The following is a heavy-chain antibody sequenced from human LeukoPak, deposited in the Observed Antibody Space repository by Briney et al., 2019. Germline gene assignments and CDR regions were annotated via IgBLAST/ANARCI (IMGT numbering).Heavy chain of an antibody. D-gene: IGHD3-22*01. V-gene: IGHV1-18*01. J-gene: IGHJ2*01. Sequence: ASVKVSCKTSGYTFISNGITWVRQAPGQGLEWMGRISGYNGNTYYAQKLQGRVTMSRDTSTSTLYMELSSLRSEDTAIYYCARKAPHDSSGWYFDLWGRGTLVTVSS. CDR1: GYTFISNG. CDR2: ISGYNGNT. CDR3: ARKAPHDSSGWYFDL.